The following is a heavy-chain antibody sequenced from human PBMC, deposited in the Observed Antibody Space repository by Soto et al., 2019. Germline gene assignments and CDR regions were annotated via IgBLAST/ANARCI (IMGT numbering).Heavy chain of an antibody. J-gene: IGHJ5*02. V-gene: IGHV4-39*01. CDR3: ARQGECGSTSCYGS. D-gene: IGHD2-2*01. CDR2: VFSDGTT. CDR1: GASISSGSYY. Sequence: QLQLQESGPGLVKPSYTLSLTCSVAGASISSGSYYWGCVRQPPGKGLEWIANVFSDGTTYYIPSLNSLVTISVDTSKNQFSLRLRSVTTADTAVYYCARQGECGSTSCYGSWGQGTLVTVSS.